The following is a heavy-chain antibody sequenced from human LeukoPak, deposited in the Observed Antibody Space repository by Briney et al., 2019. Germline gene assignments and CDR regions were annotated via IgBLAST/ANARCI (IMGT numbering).Heavy chain of an antibody. J-gene: IGHJ4*02. CDR1: GFTFSNYA. Sequence: GGSLRLSCAASGFTFSNYAMSWVRQAPGKGLEWVSAISGSGGSTFYADSVKGRFTISRDDSRNTLYPQMNSLRGDDTAVYYCAKDVGKWESLHFFDYWGQGTLVTVSS. CDR3: AKDVGKWESLHFFDY. CDR2: ISGSGGST. V-gene: IGHV3-23*01. D-gene: IGHD1-26*01.